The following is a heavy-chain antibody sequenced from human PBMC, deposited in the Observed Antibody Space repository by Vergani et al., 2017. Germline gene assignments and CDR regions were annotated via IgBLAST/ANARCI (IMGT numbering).Heavy chain of an antibody. CDR1: GFSFNSYW. D-gene: IGHD3-9*01. J-gene: IGHJ5*01. CDR3: ARARCIETCYMSNWLDS. Sequence: EVQLVESGGGLVQPGGSLTLSCAASGFSFNSYWMHWVRQVPGKGLLWVSRIKSDGSITAYADSVKGRFTISRDNAQNTLYLQMNSLRVEDTGVYYCARARCIETCYMSNWLDSWGQGTLVTVSS. V-gene: IGHV3-74*03. CDR2: IKSDGSIT.